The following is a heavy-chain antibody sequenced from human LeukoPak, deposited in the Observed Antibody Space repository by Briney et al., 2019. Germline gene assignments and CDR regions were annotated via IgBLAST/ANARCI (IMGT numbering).Heavy chain of an antibody. J-gene: IGHJ3*02. CDR3: ARRFGYCSGGSCYSGHGAFDI. CDR2: IISIFGTA. D-gene: IGHD2-15*01. Sequence: SVKVPCKASGGTFSSYAISWVRQAPGQGLEWMGRIISIFGTANYAQKFQGRVTITTDESTSTAYMELSSLRSEDTAVYYCARRFGYCSGGSCYSGHGAFDIWGQGTMVTVSS. V-gene: IGHV1-69*05. CDR1: GGTFSSYA.